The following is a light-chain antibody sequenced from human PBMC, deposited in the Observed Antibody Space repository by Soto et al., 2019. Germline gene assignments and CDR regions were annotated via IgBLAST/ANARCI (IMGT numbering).Light chain of an antibody. CDR2: DAS. Sequence: DIQMTQSPSSLSASVGDRVAITCQASQDISNFLNWYQQKPGKAPKLLTYDASDLETGVPSRFSGSGSGTDFTFTISSLHPEDFAVYYCLQDYHLPITFGQGTRLEIK. CDR3: LQDYHLPIT. V-gene: IGKV1-33*01. CDR1: QDISNF. J-gene: IGKJ5*01.